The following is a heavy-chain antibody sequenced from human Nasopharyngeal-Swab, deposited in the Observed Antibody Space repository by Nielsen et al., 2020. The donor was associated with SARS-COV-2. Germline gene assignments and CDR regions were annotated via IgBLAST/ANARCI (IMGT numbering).Heavy chain of an antibody. CDR1: GGSISSSSYY. J-gene: IGHJ3*02. V-gene: IGHV4-39*07. Sequence: ESLKIPCTVSGGSISSSSYYWGWIRQPPGKGLEWIGSIYYSGSTYYNPSLKSRVTISVDTSKNQFSLKLSSVTAADTAVYYCARRARFDFWSGHGAFDIWGQGTMVTVSS. D-gene: IGHD3-3*01. CDR3: ARRARFDFWSGHGAFDI. CDR2: IYYSGST.